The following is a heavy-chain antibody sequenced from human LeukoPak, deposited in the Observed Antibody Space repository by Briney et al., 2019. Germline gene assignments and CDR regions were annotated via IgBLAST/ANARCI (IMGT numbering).Heavy chain of an antibody. CDR2: IIPILGIA. Sequence: SVKVSCKASGGTFSSYAISWVRQAPGQGLEWMGRIIPILGIANYAQKFQGRVTITADKSTSTAYMELSSLRSEDTAVYYCARGARVSSGLYYFDYWGQGTLVTVSS. CDR1: GGTFSSYA. D-gene: IGHD6-19*01. V-gene: IGHV1-69*04. CDR3: ARGARVSSGLYYFDY. J-gene: IGHJ4*02.